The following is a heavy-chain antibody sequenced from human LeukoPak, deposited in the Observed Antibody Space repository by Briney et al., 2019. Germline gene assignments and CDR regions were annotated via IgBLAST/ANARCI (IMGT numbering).Heavy chain of an antibody. V-gene: IGHV3-30*18. CDR1: GFTFSSYG. D-gene: IGHD6-13*01. CDR3: AKDLGSSWYLDY. Sequence: GRSLRLSCTASGFTFSSYGMHWVRQAPGKGLEWVAVTSYDGSNKYYADSVKGRFTISRDNSKNTLYLQMNSLRAEDTAVYYCAKDLGSSWYLDYWGQGTLVTVSS. J-gene: IGHJ4*02. CDR2: TSYDGSNK.